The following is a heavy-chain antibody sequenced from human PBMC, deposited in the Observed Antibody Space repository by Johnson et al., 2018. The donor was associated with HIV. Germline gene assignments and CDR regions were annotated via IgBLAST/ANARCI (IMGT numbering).Heavy chain of an antibody. CDR3: ARVGISDYDLAAFDI. CDR1: GFTFNTYA. Sequence: MLLVESGGGVVQPGRSLRLSCAASGFTFNTYAMHWVRQAPGKGLQWVALMSYDGIKKYYADSVKGRFTISGDSSKNTVFLQMNSLRVEDTAVYFFARVGISDYDLAAFDIWGQGTMVTVSS. J-gene: IGHJ3*02. V-gene: IGHV3-30-3*01. CDR2: MSYDGIKK. D-gene: IGHD3-3*01.